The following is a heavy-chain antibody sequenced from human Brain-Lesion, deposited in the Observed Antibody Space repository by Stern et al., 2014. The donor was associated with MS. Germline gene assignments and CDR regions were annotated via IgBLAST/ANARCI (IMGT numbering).Heavy chain of an antibody. D-gene: IGHD4-17*01. V-gene: IGHV4-39*01. CDR2: IYYSGST. CDR3: ASSVTTNNDAFDI. J-gene: IGHJ3*02. Sequence: VQLEESGPGLVKPSETLSLTCTVSGGSIRSSNYYWGWFRQPPEKGLEWIGGIYYSGSTYYNPSLKSRVTISMDTSKNQLSLQLTSVTAADTSVFFCASSVTTNNDAFDIWGQGTMVTVSS. CDR1: GGSIRSSNYY.